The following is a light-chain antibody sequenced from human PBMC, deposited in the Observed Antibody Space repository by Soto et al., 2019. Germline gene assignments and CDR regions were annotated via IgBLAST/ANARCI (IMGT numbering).Light chain of an antibody. CDR2: DAS. Sequence: EIVMTQSPATLSVSPGERATLSCRASQSVSSNLAWYQQKPGQAPRLLFYDASRRATGTPDRFSVSGSGTDFTLTISGLEPEDFAVYYCQQYGDSPRSFGQGTQGGYQ. J-gene: IGKJ1*01. CDR1: QSVSSN. V-gene: IGKV3-20*01. CDR3: QQYGDSPRS.